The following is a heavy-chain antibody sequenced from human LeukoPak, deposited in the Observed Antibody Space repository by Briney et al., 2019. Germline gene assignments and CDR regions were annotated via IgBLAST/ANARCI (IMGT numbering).Heavy chain of an antibody. D-gene: IGHD3-10*01. CDR3: ARGYYGSGSYYTPTRPYYYYYYMDV. V-gene: IGHV3-48*01. CDR1: GFTCSDYS. J-gene: IGHJ6*03. Sequence: GGSLRLSCEVSGFTCSDYSMNWVRQAPGKGLEWVSYISSSGYTINYADSVKGRFTISRDNSKNTLSLQMNSLRAEDTAVYYCARGYYGSGSYYTPTRPYYYYYYMDVWGQGTTVPISS. CDR2: ISSSGYTI.